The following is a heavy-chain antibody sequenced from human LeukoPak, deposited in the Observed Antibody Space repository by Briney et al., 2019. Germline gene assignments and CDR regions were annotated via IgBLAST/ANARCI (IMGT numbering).Heavy chain of an antibody. CDR1: GGSFSVYY. D-gene: IGHD3-16*01. CDR2: INHSGST. Sequence: ASETLSLTCAVYGGSFSVYYWSWIRQPPGKGLEWIGEINHSGSTNYNPSLKSRVTISVDTSKNQFSLKLSSVTAADTAMYYCAREKIGTGTVLGKDYYYMDVWGKGTTVTVSS. V-gene: IGHV4-34*01. CDR3: AREKIGTGTVLGKDYYYMDV. J-gene: IGHJ6*03.